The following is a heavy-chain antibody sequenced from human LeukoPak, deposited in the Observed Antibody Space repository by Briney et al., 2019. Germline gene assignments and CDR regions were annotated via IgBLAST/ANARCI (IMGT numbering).Heavy chain of an antibody. V-gene: IGHV3-43D*03. Sequence: PGGSLRLSCAASGFTFDDYAMHWVRQAPGKGLEWVSLISWDGGSTYYADSVKGRFTISRDNSKNSLYLQMNSLRAEDTALNYCAKDIGCSGGSCYSTPDYWGQGTLVTVSS. CDR1: GFTFDDYA. CDR3: AKDIGCSGGSCYSTPDY. D-gene: IGHD2-15*01. CDR2: ISWDGGST. J-gene: IGHJ4*02.